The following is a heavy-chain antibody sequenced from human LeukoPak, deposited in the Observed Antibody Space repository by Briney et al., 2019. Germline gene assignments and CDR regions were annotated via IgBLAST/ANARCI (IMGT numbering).Heavy chain of an antibody. D-gene: IGHD3-22*01. CDR3: ARDRYYYFDSSGYAFDI. J-gene: IGHJ3*02. CDR2: TSYDGSNT. CDR1: GFTFSSYS. V-gene: IGHV3-30*03. Sequence: GGSLRLSCAASGFTFSSYSMNWVRQAPGKGLEWVTLTSYDGSNTYYADSVKGRFTISRDNSKNTLSLQMNSLKPEDTAVYYCARDRYYYFDSSGYAFDIWGQGTMVTVSS.